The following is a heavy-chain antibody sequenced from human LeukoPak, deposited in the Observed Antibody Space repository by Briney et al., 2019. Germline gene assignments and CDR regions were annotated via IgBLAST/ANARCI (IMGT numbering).Heavy chain of an antibody. D-gene: IGHD1-26*01. CDR1: GGTFSSYA. V-gene: IGHV1-3*01. J-gene: IGHJ3*02. Sequence: ASVKVSCKASGGTFSSYAISWVRQAPGQRLEWMGWINAGNGNTKYSQKFQGRVTITRDTSASTAYMELSSLRSEDTAVYYCAREWDYDAFDIWGQGTMVTVSS. CDR2: INAGNGNT. CDR3: AREWDYDAFDI.